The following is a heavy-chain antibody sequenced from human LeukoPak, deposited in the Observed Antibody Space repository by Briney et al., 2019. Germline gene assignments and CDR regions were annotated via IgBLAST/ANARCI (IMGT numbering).Heavy chain of an antibody. CDR1: GFPFAIHA. CDR2: ISGSGAST. D-gene: IGHD3-10*01. V-gene: IGHV3-23*01. J-gene: IGHJ3*01. CDR3: AKDSYASGRPLHTFDV. Sequence: GSLRLSCAASGFPFAIHAMTWVRQAPGKGLEWVSAISGSGASTHYADSVKGQFTISRDNSKNTLFLQMNSLRAEDTAIYYCAKDSYASGRPLHTFDVWGQGTMVTVSS.